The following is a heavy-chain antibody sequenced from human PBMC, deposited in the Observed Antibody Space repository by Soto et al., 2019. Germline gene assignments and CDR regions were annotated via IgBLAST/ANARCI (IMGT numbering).Heavy chain of an antibody. V-gene: IGHV1-18*04. CDR1: GYPFIKYG. CDR2: IKVDSGYT. D-gene: IGHD3-9*01. J-gene: IGHJ5*02. Sequence: QLQLVQSAAEVKKPGASVRVSCKAYGYPFIKYGISWIRQAPEQGLEWMGWIKVDSGYTNYAQKFQGRVTMTADTSSDTAFMELRSLRLDDTAVYFCAISYDTRFDPWGQGTLVSVSS. CDR3: AISYDTRFDP.